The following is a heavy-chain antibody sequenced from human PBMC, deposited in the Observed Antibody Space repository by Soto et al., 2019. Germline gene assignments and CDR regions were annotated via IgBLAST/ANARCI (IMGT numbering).Heavy chain of an antibody. CDR2: INPSGGST. V-gene: IGHV1-46*01. CDR1: GYTFTSYY. J-gene: IGHJ4*02. CDR3: ARGYHSSGFPPLVDY. D-gene: IGHD3-22*01. Sequence: QVQLVQSGAEVKKPGASVKVSCKASGYTFTSYYMHWVRQAPGQGLECMGIINPSGGSTSHAQKCQGRVTMTRDTSTRTVYMELSSLRSEDTAVYYCARGYHSSGFPPLVDYWGQGTLVTVSS.